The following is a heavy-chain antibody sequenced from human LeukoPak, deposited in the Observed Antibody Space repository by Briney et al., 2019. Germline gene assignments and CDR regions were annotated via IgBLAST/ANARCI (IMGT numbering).Heavy chain of an antibody. CDR1: GFTFSDYA. D-gene: IGHD4-17*01. CDR2: ISSRSTTI. V-gene: IGHV3-23*01. CDR3: AKQPIANYGF. Sequence: PGGSLRLSCAASGFTFSDYAMSWVRQAPGRGLEWVSLISSRSTTIYYAESVKGRFTISRDNSKNTLYLQMNSLRPDDTAVYYCAKQPIANYGFWGQGTLVTVFS. J-gene: IGHJ4*02.